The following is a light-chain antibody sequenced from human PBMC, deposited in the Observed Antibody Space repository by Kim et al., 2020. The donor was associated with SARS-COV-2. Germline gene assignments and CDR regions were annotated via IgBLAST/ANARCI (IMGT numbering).Light chain of an antibody. V-gene: IGKV1-33*01. CDR3: QQNYDLPFT. Sequence: SVGDRVTITCQASQDITTYLNWYQQKPGKAPKLLIYDASNLEIGVPSRFSGSGSGTDFTFTITSLQPEDFATYYCQQNYDLPFTFGPGTKVDIK. CDR2: DAS. J-gene: IGKJ3*01. CDR1: QDITTY.